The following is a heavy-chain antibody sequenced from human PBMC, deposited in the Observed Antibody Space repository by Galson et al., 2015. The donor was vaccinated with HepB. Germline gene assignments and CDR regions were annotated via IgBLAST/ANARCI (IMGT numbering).Heavy chain of an antibody. J-gene: IGHJ6*03. D-gene: IGHD1-1*01. CDR2: IWHDGSKT. CDR1: GFTLTNHG. V-gene: IGHV3-33*01. CDR3: ARDTKMFTGIDYMDV. Sequence: SLRLSCAPSGFTLTNHGMHWVRQAPGKGLEWVAVIWHDGSKTIYVDSVRGRFTISRDNSENTVYLQMNSLRAEDTAVYYCARDTKMFTGIDYMDVWGKGTAVPVPS.